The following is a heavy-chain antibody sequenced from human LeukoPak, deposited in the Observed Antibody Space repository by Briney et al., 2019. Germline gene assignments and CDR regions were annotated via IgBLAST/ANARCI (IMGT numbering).Heavy chain of an antibody. CDR3: AKDGQAARPHYYFDY. Sequence: GGSLRLSCAASGFTFDDYAMHWVRQAPGEGLEWVSGISWNSGSIGYADSVKGRFTISRDNAKNSLYLQMNSLRAEDTALYYCAKDGQAARPHYYFDYWGQGTLVTVSS. D-gene: IGHD6-6*01. CDR1: GFTFDDYA. V-gene: IGHV3-9*01. J-gene: IGHJ4*02. CDR2: ISWNSGSI.